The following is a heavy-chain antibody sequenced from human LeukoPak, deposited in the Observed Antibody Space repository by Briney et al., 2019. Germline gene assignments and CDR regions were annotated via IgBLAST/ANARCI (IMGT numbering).Heavy chain of an antibody. D-gene: IGHD3-22*01. CDR1: GFTFSTYA. J-gene: IGHJ4*02. CDR2: ISGSGSST. CDR3: AKDDYYDSSGGFDY. Sequence: GGSLRLSCAASGFTFSTYATSWVRQAPRKGLEWVSAISGSGSSTYYADSVKGRFTISRDNSKNTLYLQMNSLRAEDTALYYCAKDDYYDSSGGFDYWGQGTLVTVSS. V-gene: IGHV3-23*01.